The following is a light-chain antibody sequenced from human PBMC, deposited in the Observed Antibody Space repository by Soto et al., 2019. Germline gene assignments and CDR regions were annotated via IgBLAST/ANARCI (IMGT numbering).Light chain of an antibody. CDR2: DAS. V-gene: IGKV3-15*01. CDR3: QQYNNWPRT. Sequence: EIVMTQSPATLSVSPGERATLSCRASQSVSNYLAWYQQKPGQAPRLLISDASTRATGIPARFSGSGSGTEFTLTISSLQSEDFAVYYCQQYNNWPRTFGQGTRVEIK. J-gene: IGKJ1*01. CDR1: QSVSNY.